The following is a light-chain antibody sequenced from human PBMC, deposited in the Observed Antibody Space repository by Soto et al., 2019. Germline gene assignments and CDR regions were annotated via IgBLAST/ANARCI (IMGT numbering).Light chain of an antibody. Sequence: QSALTQPASVSGSPGQSITISCTGTSSDVGGYDYVSWYQQYPGKAPKLMIYEVSNRPSGVSNRFSGSKSGNTASLTISGLQAEDEAEYYCCSYTGSSTLDVVFGGGTKITVL. CDR3: CSYTGSSTLDVV. CDR1: SSDVGGYDY. V-gene: IGLV2-14*01. CDR2: EVS. J-gene: IGLJ2*01.